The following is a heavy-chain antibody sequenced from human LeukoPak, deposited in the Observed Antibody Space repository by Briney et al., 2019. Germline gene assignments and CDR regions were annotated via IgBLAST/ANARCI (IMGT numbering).Heavy chain of an antibody. J-gene: IGHJ4*02. CDR2: ISAYNGNT. CDR3: AVDWLTGVGFDY. V-gene: IGHV1-18*01. Sequence: GESLKISCKASGYTFTSYGISWVRQAPGQGLEWMGWISAYNGNTNYAQKLQGRVTMTTDTSTSTAYMELRSLRSDDTAVYYCAVDWLTGVGFDYWGQRTLVTVSS. CDR1: GYTFTSYG. D-gene: IGHD3-3*01.